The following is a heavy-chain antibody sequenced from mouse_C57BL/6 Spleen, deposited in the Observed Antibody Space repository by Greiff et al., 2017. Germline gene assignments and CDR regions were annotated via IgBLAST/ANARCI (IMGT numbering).Heavy chain of an antibody. CDR1: GFTFSDYG. Sequence: EVQLMESGGGLVKPGGSLKLSCAASGFTFSDYGMHWVRQAPEKGLEWVAYISRGSSTIYYADTVKGRFTISRDNAKNTLFLQMTSLRSEDTAMDYCARWIAGTAYYFDYWGQGTTLTVSA. CDR3: ARWIAGTAYYFDY. CDR2: ISRGSSTI. V-gene: IGHV5-17*01. D-gene: IGHD4-1*01. J-gene: IGHJ2*01.